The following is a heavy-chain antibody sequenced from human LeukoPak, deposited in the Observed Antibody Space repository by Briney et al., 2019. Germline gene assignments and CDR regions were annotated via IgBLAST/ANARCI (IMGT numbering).Heavy chain of an antibody. CDR2: INPNSGGT. Sequence: ASVKVSCKASGYTFTGYYMHWVRQAPGQGLEWMGWINPNSGGTNYAQKFQGRVTMTTDTSTSTAYMELRSLRSDDTAVYYCARDPDPQGYDFWSGYFPYYYYYYMDVWGKGTTVTVSS. CDR3: ARDPDPQGYDFWSGYFPYYYYYYMDV. CDR1: GYTFTGYY. D-gene: IGHD3-3*01. V-gene: IGHV1-2*02. J-gene: IGHJ6*03.